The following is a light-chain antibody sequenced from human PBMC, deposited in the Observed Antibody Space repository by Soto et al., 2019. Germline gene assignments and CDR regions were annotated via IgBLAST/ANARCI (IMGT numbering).Light chain of an antibody. CDR3: QSYDTSLRDYV. J-gene: IGLJ1*01. CDR1: SSNIGAYYD. Sequence: QSVLTQPPSVSGAPGQRVTISCTGSSSNIGAYYDVHWYQQVPGTAPKLLIFSNTNRPSGVPDRFSDSKSGTSASLAITGLQAEDEADYYCQSYDTSLRDYVFGTGTKVTVL. CDR2: SNT. V-gene: IGLV1-40*01.